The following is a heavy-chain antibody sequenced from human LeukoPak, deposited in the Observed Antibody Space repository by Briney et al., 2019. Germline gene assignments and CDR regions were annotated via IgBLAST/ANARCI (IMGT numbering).Heavy chain of an antibody. CDR3: ARAGITGTTDAFDI. Sequence: PGGSLRLSRAASGFTFSSYAMHWVRQAPGKGLEYVSAISSNGGSTYYANSVKGRFTISRDNSKNTLYLQMGSLRAEDMAVYYCARAGITGTTDAFDIWGQGTMVTVSS. CDR1: GFTFSSYA. V-gene: IGHV3-64*01. D-gene: IGHD1-14*01. CDR2: ISSNGGST. J-gene: IGHJ3*02.